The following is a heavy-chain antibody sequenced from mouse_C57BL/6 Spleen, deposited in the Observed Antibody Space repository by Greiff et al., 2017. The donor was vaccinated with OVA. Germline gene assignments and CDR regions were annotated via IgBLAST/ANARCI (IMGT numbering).Heavy chain of an antibody. D-gene: IGHD5-5*01. CDR3: ARIRDYLYFDV. J-gene: IGHJ1*03. CDR1: GYTFTSYW. CDR2: IDPSDSET. Sequence: VQLQQPGAELVRPGSSVKLSCKASGYTFTSYWMHWVKQRPIQGLEWIGNIDPSDSETHYNQKFKDKATLTVDKASSTAYMQLSSLTSEDAAVYYCARIRDYLYFDVWGTGTTVTVSS. V-gene: IGHV1-52*01.